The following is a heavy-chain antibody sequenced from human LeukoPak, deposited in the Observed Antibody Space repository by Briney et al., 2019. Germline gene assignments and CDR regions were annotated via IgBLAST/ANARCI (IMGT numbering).Heavy chain of an antibody. CDR2: ITPIFGTA. J-gene: IGHJ4*02. Sequence: GASVKVSCKASGGTFSSYAISWVRQAPGQGLEWMGGITPIFGTAKYAQKVQGRVTMSTDESTSTAYMELSSLRSDDTAVYYCASYCSGGSCYSHPDYWGQGTLVTVSS. CDR1: GGTFSSYA. D-gene: IGHD2-15*01. V-gene: IGHV1-69*05. CDR3: ASYCSGGSCYSHPDY.